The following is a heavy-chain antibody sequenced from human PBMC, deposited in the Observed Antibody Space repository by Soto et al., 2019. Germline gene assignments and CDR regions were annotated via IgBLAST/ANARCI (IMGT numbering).Heavy chain of an antibody. V-gene: IGHV4-61*01. CDR1: GGSVSSGSYY. J-gene: IGHJ6*02. CDR2: IYYSGST. D-gene: IGHD3-16*02. CDR3: ASYVWGSYRRAGSMDV. Sequence: QVQLQESGPGLVKPSETLSLTCTVSGGSVSSGSYYWSWIRQPPGKGLEWIGYIYYSGSTNYNPSLESRVTISVDTSQNQFSLKLSSVTAADTAVYYCASYVWGSYRRAGSMDVWGQGTTVTVSS.